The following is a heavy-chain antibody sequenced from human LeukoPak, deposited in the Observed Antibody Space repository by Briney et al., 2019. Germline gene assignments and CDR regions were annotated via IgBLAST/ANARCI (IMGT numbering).Heavy chain of an antibody. CDR2: IKSKTDGGTI. D-gene: IGHD1-26*01. J-gene: IGHJ4*02. V-gene: IGHV3-15*01. CDR3: ASASSIKSGSYFIDY. Sequence: GGSLRLSCAASGFTFSNAWMSWVRQAPGKGLEWAGRIKSKTDGGTIDYAAPVKGRFTISREDSESMLYLQMDSLKTEDTAMYYCASASSIKSGSYFIDYWGQGTLVTVSS. CDR1: GFTFSNAW.